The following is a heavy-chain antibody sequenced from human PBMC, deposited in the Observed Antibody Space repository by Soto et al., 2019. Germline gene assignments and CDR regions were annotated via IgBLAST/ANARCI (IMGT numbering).Heavy chain of an antibody. Sequence: GGSLRLSCAASGFTFSSYAMSWVRQAPGKGLEWVSAISGSGGSTYYADSVKGRFTISRDNSKNTLYLQMNSLRAEDTAVYYCAKDLALQWRVPYYYYGMDVWGQGTTVTVSS. CDR3: AKDLALQWRVPYYYYGMDV. V-gene: IGHV3-23*01. CDR1: GFTFSSYA. D-gene: IGHD6-19*01. J-gene: IGHJ6*02. CDR2: ISGSGGST.